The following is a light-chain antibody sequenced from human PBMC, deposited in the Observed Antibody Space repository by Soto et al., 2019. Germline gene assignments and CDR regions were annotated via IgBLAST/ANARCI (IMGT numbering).Light chain of an antibody. Sequence: EIVMTQYPAPLSVSPGESATLSCRASQSVSSNLAWYQQKPGQPPRLVIYGASTRATGVPARFSGSGSGTEFTRTSNSRQFVYLAVYYCQQDNDWPPITGGQGPRLDI. CDR1: QSVSSN. V-gene: IGKV3-15*01. J-gene: IGKJ5*01. CDR2: GAS. CDR3: QQDNDWPPIT.